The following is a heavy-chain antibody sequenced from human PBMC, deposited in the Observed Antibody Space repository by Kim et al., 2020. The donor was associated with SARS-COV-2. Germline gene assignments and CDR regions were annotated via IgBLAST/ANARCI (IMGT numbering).Heavy chain of an antibody. Sequence: GTDYNPSLRSRVTIPVATSKNQFPLKLSSVTAADTAVYSCAREVAAAFDYWGQGTLVTVSS. J-gene: IGHJ4*02. V-gene: IGHV4-31*02. CDR2: GT. CDR3: AREVAAAFDY. D-gene: IGHD6-25*01.